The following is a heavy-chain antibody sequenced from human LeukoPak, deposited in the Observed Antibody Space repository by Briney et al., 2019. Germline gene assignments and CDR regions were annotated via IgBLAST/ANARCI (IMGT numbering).Heavy chain of an antibody. CDR3: ARGGKTAMADY. D-gene: IGHD5-18*01. CDR1: GFTFSIND. V-gene: IGHV3-13*01. CDR2: VGTVGDK. J-gene: IGHJ4*02. Sequence: SGGSLRLSCTASGFTFSINDMHWVRQATGKGLEWVSGVGTVGDKYYADSVKGRFIIPREDAKNSVYLQMNSLRAGDTAVYYCARGGKTAMADYWGQGTLVTVSS.